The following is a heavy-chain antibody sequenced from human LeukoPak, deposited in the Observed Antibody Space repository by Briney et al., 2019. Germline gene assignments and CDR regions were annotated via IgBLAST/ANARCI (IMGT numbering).Heavy chain of an antibody. CDR2: ISGNGGTT. V-gene: IGHV3-23*01. Sequence: GGSLRLSCAASGFTFNTYAMSWVRQAPGKGLEWVSGISGNGGTTYYPDSVTGRFTISKDISKSTLYLQINSLRAEDTAIYYCAKMYGYSYGHIDYWGQGTLVTVSS. D-gene: IGHD5-18*01. CDR1: GFTFNTYA. J-gene: IGHJ4*02. CDR3: AKMYGYSYGHIDY.